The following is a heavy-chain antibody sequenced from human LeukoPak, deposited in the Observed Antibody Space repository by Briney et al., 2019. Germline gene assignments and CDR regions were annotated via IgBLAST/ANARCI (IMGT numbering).Heavy chain of an antibody. CDR3: AKDRKRGWFPLRYFDY. V-gene: IGHV3-23*01. J-gene: IGHJ4*02. Sequence: QTGGSLRLSCAASGFTFSSYAMSWVRQAPGKGLEWVSAISGSGGSTYYADSVKGRFTISRDNSKNTLYLQMNSLRAEDTAVYYCAKDRKRGWFPLRYFDYWGQGTLVTVSS. D-gene: IGHD6-19*01. CDR1: GFTFSSYA. CDR2: ISGSGGST.